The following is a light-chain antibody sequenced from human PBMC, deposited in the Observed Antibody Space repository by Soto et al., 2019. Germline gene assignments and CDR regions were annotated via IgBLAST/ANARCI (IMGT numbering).Light chain of an antibody. J-gene: IGLJ2*01. CDR3: QSYDSSLSAWV. Sequence: QSALTQPPSVSGAPGQRVTISCTGSRSNIGANYDVHWYQQFPGTAPKLVIYGNNNRPSGVPDRLSGSQSGTSASLAITGLQLEDEADYYCQSYDSSLSAWVFGGGTKLTVL. CDR1: RSNIGANYD. V-gene: IGLV1-40*01. CDR2: GNN.